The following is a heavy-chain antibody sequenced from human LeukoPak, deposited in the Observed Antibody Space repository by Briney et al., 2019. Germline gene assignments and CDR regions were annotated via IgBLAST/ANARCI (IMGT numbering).Heavy chain of an antibody. D-gene: IGHD5-18*01. CDR3: AREGRGYSYGYGGYFDY. CDR1: GFTFSSYA. V-gene: IGHV3-30-3*01. Sequence: GGSLRLSCAASGFTFSSYAMHWVRQAPGKGLEWVAVISYDGSNKYYADSVKGRFTISRDNSKNTLYLQMNSLRAEDTAVYYCAREGRGYSYGYGGYFDYWGQETLVTVSS. CDR2: ISYDGSNK. J-gene: IGHJ4*02.